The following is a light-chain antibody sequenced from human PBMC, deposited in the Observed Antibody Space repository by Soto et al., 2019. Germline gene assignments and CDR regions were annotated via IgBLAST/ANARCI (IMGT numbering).Light chain of an antibody. Sequence: QSVLTQPPSASGTPGQRVTISCSGSTSNIGSKTVSWYQQLPGTAPKLLIYMNNQRPSGVPDRFSGSKSGTSASLAISGLQSEDEADYYCASWDDSLNGPVFGGGTKLTVL. J-gene: IGLJ3*02. CDR3: ASWDDSLNGPV. CDR2: MNN. V-gene: IGLV1-44*01. CDR1: TSNIGSKT.